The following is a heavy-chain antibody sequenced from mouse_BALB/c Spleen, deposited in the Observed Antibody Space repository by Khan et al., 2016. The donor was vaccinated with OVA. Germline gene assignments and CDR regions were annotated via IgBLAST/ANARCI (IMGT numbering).Heavy chain of an antibody. Sequence: EVELVESGGDLVKPGGSLKLSCAASGFTFSSYSMSWVRQTPDKRLEWVATISSDGDYTYFPDSVKGRFTISRDNAKNTLNLQMSSLKSEDTALYYCASHLTGSFAYWGQGILVTGSA. V-gene: IGHV5-6*01. CDR2: ISSDGDYT. J-gene: IGHJ3*01. CDR1: GFTFSSYS. CDR3: ASHLTGSFAY. D-gene: IGHD4-1*01.